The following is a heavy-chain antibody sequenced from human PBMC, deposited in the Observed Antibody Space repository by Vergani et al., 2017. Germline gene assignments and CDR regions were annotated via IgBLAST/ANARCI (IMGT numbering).Heavy chain of an antibody. V-gene: IGHV3-7*03. CDR3: AREVGLEPTYYYGMDV. J-gene: IGHJ6*02. CDR1: GFTFSSYW. Sequence: EVQLVESGGGLVQPGGSLRLSCAASGFTFSSYWMSWVRQAPGKGLEWVANIKQDGSEKYYVDSVKGRFTISRDNAKNSLYLQMNSLIADDTAVYYCAREVGLEPTYYYGMDVWGQGTTVTVSS. D-gene: IGHD1-1*01. CDR2: IKQDGSEK.